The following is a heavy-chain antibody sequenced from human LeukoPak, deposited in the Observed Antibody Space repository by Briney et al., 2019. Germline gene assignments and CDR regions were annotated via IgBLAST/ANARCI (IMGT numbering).Heavy chain of an antibody. CDR1: GGSISSGDYY. J-gene: IGHJ4*02. CDR2: IYYSGST. V-gene: IGHV4-30-4*01. Sequence: SETLSLTCTVSGGSISSGDYYWSWIRQPPGKGLEWIGYIYYSGSTYYNPSLKSRVTISVDTSKNQFSLKLSPVTAADTAVYYCARVEQLVIDYWGQGTLVTVSS. D-gene: IGHD6-6*01. CDR3: ARVEQLVIDY.